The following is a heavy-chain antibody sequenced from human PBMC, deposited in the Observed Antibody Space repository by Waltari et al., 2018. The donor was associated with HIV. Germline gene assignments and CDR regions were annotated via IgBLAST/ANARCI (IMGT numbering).Heavy chain of an antibody. CDR2: IYTSGST. Sequence: QVQLQESGPGLVKPSQTLSLTCTVSGGSISSGSYYWSWIRQPAGKGLEWIGRIYTSGSTNYNPSLKRRVTISVDTSKNQFSLKLSSVTAADTAVYYCARARYSSSSGYYYYYYGMDVWGQGTTVTVSS. V-gene: IGHV4-61*02. CDR1: GGSISSGSYY. J-gene: IGHJ6*02. CDR3: ARARYSSSSGYYYYYYGMDV. D-gene: IGHD6-6*01.